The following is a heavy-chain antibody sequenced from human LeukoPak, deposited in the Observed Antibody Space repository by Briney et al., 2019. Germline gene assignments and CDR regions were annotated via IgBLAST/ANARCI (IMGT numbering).Heavy chain of an antibody. CDR1: GFTFSSYA. CDR2: ISGSGGST. V-gene: IGHV3-23*01. Sequence: GGSLRLSCAASGFTFSSYAMSWVRQAPGKGLEWVSAISGSGGSTYYADSVKGRFTISRGNSKNTLYLQMNSLRAEDTAVYYCAKDLRSQYYYDSSGYYGYWGQGTLVTVSS. CDR3: AKDLRSQYYYDSSGYYGY. D-gene: IGHD3-22*01. J-gene: IGHJ4*02.